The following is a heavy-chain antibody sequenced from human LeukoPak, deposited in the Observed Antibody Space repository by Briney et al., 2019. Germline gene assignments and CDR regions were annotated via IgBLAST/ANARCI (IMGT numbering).Heavy chain of an antibody. CDR2: IKQDGSEK. CDR3: ASYNSSGYYSHYYYYMDV. J-gene: IGHJ6*03. D-gene: IGHD3-22*01. V-gene: IGHV3-7*01. CDR1: GFTFSSYW. Sequence: AGGSLRLSCAASGFTFSSYWMSWVRQAPGKGLEWVANIKQDGSEKYYVDSVKGRFTISRDNAKNSLYLQMNSLRAEDTAVYYCASYNSSGYYSHYYYYMDVWGKGTTVTVSS.